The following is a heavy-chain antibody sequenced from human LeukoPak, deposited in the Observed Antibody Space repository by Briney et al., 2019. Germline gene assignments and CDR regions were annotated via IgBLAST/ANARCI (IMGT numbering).Heavy chain of an antibody. V-gene: IGHV1-2*02. D-gene: IGHD2-21*01. CDR1: GYSFTDYY. CDR3: ARADRLHGGPYLIGP. J-gene: IGHJ5*02. CDR2: INPNSGGT. Sequence: ASVKVSCKTSGYSFTDYYMHWVRQAPGQGLECMGWINPNSGGTSSAQKFQGRATMTRDTSISTVYMEVSWLTSDDTAIYYCARADRLHGGPYLIGPWGQGTLVTVSS.